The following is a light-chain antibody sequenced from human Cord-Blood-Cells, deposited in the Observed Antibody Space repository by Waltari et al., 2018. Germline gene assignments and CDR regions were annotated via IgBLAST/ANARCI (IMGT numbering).Light chain of an antibody. Sequence: EIVLTQSPGTLSLSRGERATLSCRPSQSVSSSYLAWYQQKPGQAPRLLIYGASSRATGIPDRFSGSGSGTDFTLTISRLEPEDFAVYYCQQYGSSPYSFGQGTKLEIK. V-gene: IGKV3-20*01. J-gene: IGKJ2*03. CDR2: GAS. CDR1: QSVSSSY. CDR3: QQYGSSPYS.